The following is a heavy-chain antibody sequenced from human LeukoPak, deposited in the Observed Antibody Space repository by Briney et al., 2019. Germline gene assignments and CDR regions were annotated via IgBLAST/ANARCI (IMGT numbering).Heavy chain of an antibody. J-gene: IGHJ3*02. CDR2: IYSGGST. Sequence: AGGSLSLSCAASGFTVSSNYMSWVRQAPGEGMEWVSVIYSGGSTYYADSVKGRLTISRDNSKNTLYLQMNSLRAEDTAVYYCARVNRYFDIWGQGTMVTVSS. CDR3: ARVNRYFDI. D-gene: IGHD2/OR15-2a*01. CDR1: GFTVSSNY. V-gene: IGHV3-53*01.